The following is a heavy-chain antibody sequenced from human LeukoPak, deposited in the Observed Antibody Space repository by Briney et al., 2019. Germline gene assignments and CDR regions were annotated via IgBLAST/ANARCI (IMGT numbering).Heavy chain of an antibody. CDR3: ARVGQWLSFDY. CDR1: GFTFSRSW. D-gene: IGHD6-19*01. J-gene: IGHJ4*02. CDR2: IKQDGSEK. V-gene: IGHV3-7*01. Sequence: GGSLRLSCAASGFTFSRSWMSWVRQAPGKGLEWVATIKQDGSEKYYVDSVKGRFTISRDNAKNSLYLQMNSLRAEDMAVYYCARVGQWLSFDYWGQGTLVTVSS.